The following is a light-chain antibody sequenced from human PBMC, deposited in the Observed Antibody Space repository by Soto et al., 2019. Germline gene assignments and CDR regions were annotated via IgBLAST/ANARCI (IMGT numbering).Light chain of an antibody. CDR1: QSISTN. CDR2: GAS. CDR3: QQYGNSPFT. Sequence: EIGLSQSPGTLSLSQGERATLSCRASQSISTNLVWYQQKPGQAPRLLIYGASTRATGIPDRFSGSESGTDFTLTISRLEPEDFVVYYCQQYGNSPFTFGQGTLLEI. J-gene: IGKJ5*01. V-gene: IGKV3-20*01.